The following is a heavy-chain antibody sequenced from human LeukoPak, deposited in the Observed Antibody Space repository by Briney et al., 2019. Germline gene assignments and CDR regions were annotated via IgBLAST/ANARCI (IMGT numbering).Heavy chain of an antibody. V-gene: IGHV1-18*01. J-gene: IGHJ4*02. CDR1: GYTFTNYG. Sequence: ASVKVSCKASGYTFTNYGISWVRQAPGQGLEWMGWISAYNGNTNYAQKLQGRVTMTTDTSTSTAYMELRSLRSDDTAVYYCARGGLLWFGELEYYFDYWGQGTLVTVSS. CDR2: ISAYNGNT. D-gene: IGHD3-10*01. CDR3: ARGGLLWFGELEYYFDY.